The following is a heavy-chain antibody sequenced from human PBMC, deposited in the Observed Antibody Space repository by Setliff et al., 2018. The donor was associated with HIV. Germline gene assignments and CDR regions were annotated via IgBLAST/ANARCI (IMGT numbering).Heavy chain of an antibody. D-gene: IGHD3-3*01. CDR3: ARGLSIFGVATPGFYSFMDV. J-gene: IGHJ6*03. V-gene: IGHV4-4*02. CDR2: FYYSGNT. Sequence: TSETLSLTCAVSGVSISSSNWWSWVRQPPGKGLEWIGSFYYSGNTYYNPSLKSRVTISVDASRNQFSLKLNSVTAADTAVYYCARGLSIFGVATPGFYSFMDVWGKGTTVTVSS. CDR1: GVSISSSNW.